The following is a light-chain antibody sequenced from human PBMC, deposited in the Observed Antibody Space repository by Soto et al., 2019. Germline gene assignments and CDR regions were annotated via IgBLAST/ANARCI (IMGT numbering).Light chain of an antibody. CDR2: GAS. V-gene: IGKV3-20*01. CDR1: QSIISSY. J-gene: IGKJ1*01. Sequence: EIVLTQSPGTLSLSPGERATLSCRASQSIISSYLAWYQQKPGQAPRLLIYGASSKATGIPDRFSGSGSGTDFTLSISRLESEDFAVYYCQQYGSYPQTFGQGTKVEIK. CDR3: QQYGSYPQT.